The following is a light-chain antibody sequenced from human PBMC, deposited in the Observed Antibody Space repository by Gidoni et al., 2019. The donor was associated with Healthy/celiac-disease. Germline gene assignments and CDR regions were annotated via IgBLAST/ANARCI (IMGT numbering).Light chain of an antibody. CDR2: SNN. J-gene: IGLJ2*01. CDR1: TPNIGSNT. Sequence: QSVLTQPPSASGTPGQRVTICFSGSTPNIGSNTVNWYQKLPGTAPNLLIYSNNQRPSGVPDRFSCSKSGPSASLAISGLQSEDEADYYCAAWDDSLNGPVYGGGTKLTVL. V-gene: IGLV1-44*01. CDR3: AAWDDSLNGPV.